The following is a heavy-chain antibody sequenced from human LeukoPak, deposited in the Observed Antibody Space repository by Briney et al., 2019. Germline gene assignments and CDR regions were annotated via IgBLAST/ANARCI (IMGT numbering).Heavy chain of an antibody. J-gene: IGHJ4*02. D-gene: IGHD5-18*01. Sequence: SETLSLTCTVSGGSVSSGSYYWSWIRQPPGKGLEWIGYIYYSGSTNYNPSLKSRVTISVDTSKNQFSLKLSSVTAADTAVYYCARDSGYSYGIDYWGQGTLVTVSS. V-gene: IGHV4-61*01. CDR2: IYYSGST. CDR3: ARDSGYSYGIDY. CDR1: GGSVSSGSYY.